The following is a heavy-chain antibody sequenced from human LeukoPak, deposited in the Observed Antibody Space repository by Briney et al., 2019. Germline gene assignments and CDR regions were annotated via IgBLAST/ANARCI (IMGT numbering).Heavy chain of an antibody. J-gene: IGHJ3*02. V-gene: IGHV3-21*01. CDR3: ARVGIGDYDGDGAFDI. CDR2: ISSSSSYI. Sequence: PGGSLRLSCAASGFTFSSYSMNWVRQAPGKGLEWVSSISSSSSYIYYADSVKGRFTISRDNAKNSLYLQMNSLRAEDTAVYYCARVGIGDYDGDGAFDIWGQGTMVTVSS. CDR1: GFTFSSYS. D-gene: IGHD4-23*01.